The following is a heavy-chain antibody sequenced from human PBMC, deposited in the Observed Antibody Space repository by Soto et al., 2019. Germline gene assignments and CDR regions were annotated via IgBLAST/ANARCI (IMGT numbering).Heavy chain of an antibody. CDR3: AKELGHSKPFDF. Sequence: PGGSLRLSCAASGFSFSTFGMDWVRLAPGRRLEWVSAISASGINTYYADSVKGRFTISRDNSKNTLFLQMSSLRAEDTAIYYCAKELGHSKPFDFWGQGTLVTVSS. J-gene: IGHJ4*02. CDR2: ISASGINT. CDR1: GFSFSTFG. D-gene: IGHD4-4*01. V-gene: IGHV3-23*01.